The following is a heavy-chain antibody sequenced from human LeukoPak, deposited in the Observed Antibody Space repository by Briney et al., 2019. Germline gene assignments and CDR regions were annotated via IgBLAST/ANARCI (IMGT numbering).Heavy chain of an antibody. J-gene: IGHJ4*02. Sequence: SQTLSLTCAISGDSVSSNSAAWSWIRQSPARGLEWLERTYYRSKWYNDYAVSVKTRITINPDTSKNQLSLQVNSVTPDDTAVYYCARSQGATIYGFDYWGQGTLVTVSS. CDR3: ARSQGATIYGFDY. CDR1: GDSVSSNSAA. CDR2: TYYRSKWYN. V-gene: IGHV6-1*01. D-gene: IGHD5-12*01.